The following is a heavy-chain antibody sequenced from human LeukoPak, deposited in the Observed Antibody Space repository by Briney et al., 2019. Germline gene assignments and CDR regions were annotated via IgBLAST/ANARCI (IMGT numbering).Heavy chain of an antibody. V-gene: IGHV1-2*02. CDR2: INPNSGGT. Sequence: GASVKVSCNASGYTFTVYYMHLTRHAPGQGLEWMGWINPNSGGTNYAQKFRGRVTMTRDTSISTAYMELSRLRSDDTAVYYCARERAITIFGVVITETTYYYGMDVWGQGTTVTVSS. CDR1: GYTFTVYY. D-gene: IGHD3-3*01. J-gene: IGHJ6*02. CDR3: ARERAITIFGVVITETTYYYGMDV.